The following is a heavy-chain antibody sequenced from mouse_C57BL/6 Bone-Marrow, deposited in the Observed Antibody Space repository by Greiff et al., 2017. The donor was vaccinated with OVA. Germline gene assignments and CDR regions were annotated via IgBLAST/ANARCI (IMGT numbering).Heavy chain of an antibody. D-gene: IGHD1-1*01. Sequence: VHLVESGAELARPGASVKLSCKASGYTFTSYGISWVKQRTGQGLEWIGEIYPRSGNTYYNEKFKGKATLTADKSSSTAYMELRSLTSEDSAVYFCARDYYGSRFVWGTGTTVTVSS. CDR1: GYTFTSYG. CDR3: ARDYYGSRFV. J-gene: IGHJ1*03. V-gene: IGHV1-81*01. CDR2: IYPRSGNT.